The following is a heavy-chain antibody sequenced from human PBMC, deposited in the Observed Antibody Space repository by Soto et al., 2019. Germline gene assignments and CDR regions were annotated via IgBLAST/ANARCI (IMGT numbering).Heavy chain of an antibody. J-gene: IGHJ6*02. V-gene: IGHV1-69*13. CDR2: IIPIFGTA. Sequence: ASVKVSCKASGCTFSSYAISWVRQAPGQVLEWMGGIIPIFGTANYAQKFQGRVTITADESTSTAYMELSSLRSEDTAVYYCASDQVDVWGQGTTVTVSS. CDR1: GCTFSSYA. CDR3: ASDQVDV.